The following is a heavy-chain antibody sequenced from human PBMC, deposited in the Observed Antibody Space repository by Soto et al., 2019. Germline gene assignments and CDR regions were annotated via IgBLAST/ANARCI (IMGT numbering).Heavy chain of an antibody. Sequence: QVQLVQSGAEVKKPGASVKVSCKASGYTFTSYYMHWVRQAPGQGLEWMGIINPSGGSTSYAQKFQGRVTMTRDRSTSTVYVELSGLRSDDTAVYYCARARYSSSGCFDYWGQGTLVTVSS. J-gene: IGHJ4*02. CDR2: INPSGGST. CDR3: ARARYSSSGCFDY. D-gene: IGHD6-13*01. CDR1: GYTFTSYY. V-gene: IGHV1-46*01.